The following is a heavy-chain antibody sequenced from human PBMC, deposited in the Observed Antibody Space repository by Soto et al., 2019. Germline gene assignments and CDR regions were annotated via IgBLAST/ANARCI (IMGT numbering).Heavy chain of an antibody. CDR2: ISWDGGST. D-gene: IGHD3-10*01. V-gene: IGHV3-43*01. J-gene: IGHJ2*01. Sequence: GGSLRLSCAASGFTFDDYTMRWVRQAPGKGLEWVSLISWDGGSTYYADSVKGRFTISRDNSKNSLYLQMNSLRTEDTALYYCVKGYYSGSGSYHWYFDLWGRGTLVTVSS. CDR3: VKGYYSGSGSYHWYFDL. CDR1: GFTFDDYT.